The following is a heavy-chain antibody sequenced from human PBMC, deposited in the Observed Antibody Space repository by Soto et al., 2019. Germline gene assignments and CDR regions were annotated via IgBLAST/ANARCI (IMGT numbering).Heavy chain of an antibody. CDR2: MNPNSGDT. D-gene: IGHD3-22*01. Sequence: ASVKVSFKASGYTFTGYFIHWVRQAPGQGLEWMGYMNPNSGDTGYAQKFQGRVTMTRNTSISTAYMELSSLRSEDTAVYYCAGRYYYDSSGPDAFDIWGQGTMVTVSS. CDR1: GYTFTGYF. CDR3: AGRYYYDSSGPDAFDI. V-gene: IGHV1-8*02. J-gene: IGHJ3*02.